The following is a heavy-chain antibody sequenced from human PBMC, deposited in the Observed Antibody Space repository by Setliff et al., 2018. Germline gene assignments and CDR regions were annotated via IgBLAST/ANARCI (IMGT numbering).Heavy chain of an antibody. V-gene: IGHV3-7*03. J-gene: IGHJ4*02. CDR2: IKQDGSEK. D-gene: IGHD3-16*02. CDR1: GYSISSGYY. Sequence: ETLSLTCAVSGYSISSGYYWGWVRQAPGKGLEWVANIKQDGSEKYYADSVKGRFTISRDNSKNTLYLQMNSLRAEDTAVYYCARVTEPLRLGELSFDYWGQGTLVTVSS. CDR3: ARVTEPLRLGELSFDY.